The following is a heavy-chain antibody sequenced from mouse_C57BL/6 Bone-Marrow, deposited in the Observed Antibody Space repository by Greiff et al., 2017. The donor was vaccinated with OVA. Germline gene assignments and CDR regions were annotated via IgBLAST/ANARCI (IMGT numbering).Heavy chain of an antibody. D-gene: IGHD1-1*01. CDR2: ISDGGSYT. J-gene: IGHJ4*01. Sequence: EVHLVESGGGLVKPGGSLKLSCAASGFPFRSYAMSWVRQTPDKRLAWVATISDGGSYTYYPDNVKGRFTISRDNAKNNLYLQMSHLKSEDTAMYYCARGLLLRYCYAMDYWGQGTSVTVSS. CDR1: GFPFRSYA. V-gene: IGHV5-4*01. CDR3: ARGLLLRYCYAMDY.